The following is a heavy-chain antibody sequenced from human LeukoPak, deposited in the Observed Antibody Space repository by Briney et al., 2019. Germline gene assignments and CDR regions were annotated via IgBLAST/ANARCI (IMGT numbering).Heavy chain of an antibody. D-gene: IGHD3-3*01. V-gene: IGHV3-7*01. CDR3: AILPWGGQQNWFDP. Sequence: GGSLRLSCAASGFTFSTYWMSWVRQAPGKGLEWVASIKQDGSEKDYVDSVKGRFTISRDNAKNSVHLQMNSLRAEDTAVYYCAILPWGGQQNWFDPWGQGTLVTVSS. J-gene: IGHJ5*02. CDR1: GFTFSTYW. CDR2: IKQDGSEK.